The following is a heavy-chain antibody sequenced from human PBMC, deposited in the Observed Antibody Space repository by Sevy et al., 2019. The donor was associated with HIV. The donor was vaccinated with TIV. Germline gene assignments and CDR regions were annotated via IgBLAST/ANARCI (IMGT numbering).Heavy chain of an antibody. Sequence: GSVKVSCKVSGYTLTELSMHWVRQAPGKGLEWMGGFDPEDGETIYPQKFQGRVTMTEDRSTDTAYMELSSLRSEDPAVYYCATSSNDDYQLLTFDYWGQGTLVFVSS. J-gene: IGHJ4*02. CDR2: FDPEDGET. D-gene: IGHD2-2*01. CDR1: GYTLTELS. CDR3: ATSSNDDYQLLTFDY. V-gene: IGHV1-24*01.